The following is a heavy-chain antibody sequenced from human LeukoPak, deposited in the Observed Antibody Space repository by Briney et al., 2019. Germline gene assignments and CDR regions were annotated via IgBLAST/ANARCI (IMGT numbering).Heavy chain of an antibody. J-gene: IGHJ4*02. CDR2: INPRGGST. Sequence: ASVKVSCKASGYTFTTYYMHWVRQAPGQGLEWVGIINPRGGSTTYAQKFQGRVTMTRDTSTTTVYMELSSLKSDDTAVYYCARGGGPGNYPFDFWGQGTLVTVSS. CDR1: GYTFTTYY. D-gene: IGHD1-7*01. V-gene: IGHV1-46*01. CDR3: ARGGGPGNYPFDF.